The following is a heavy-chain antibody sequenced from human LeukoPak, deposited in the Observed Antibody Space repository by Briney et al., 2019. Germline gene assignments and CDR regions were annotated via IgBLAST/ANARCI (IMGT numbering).Heavy chain of an antibody. CDR3: ARDGVEMATYYYYAMDV. D-gene: IGHD5-24*01. CDR1: GFTFTSYG. J-gene: IGHJ6*02. V-gene: IGHV1-18*04. CDR2: ISAYSGNT. Sequence: ASVKVSCKASGFTFTSYGFSWVRQAPGQGLEWMGWISAYSGNTNFAQKLQGRVTMTTDASTRTVYMELRSLRSDDTAVYYCARDGVEMATYYYYAMDVWGQGTTVNVSS.